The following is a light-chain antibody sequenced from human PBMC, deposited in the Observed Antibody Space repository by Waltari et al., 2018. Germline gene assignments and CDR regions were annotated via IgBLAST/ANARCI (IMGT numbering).Light chain of an antibody. J-gene: IGLJ6*01. CDR1: SSAVGGYNY. CDR2: DVS. V-gene: IGLV2-11*02. CDR3: CSYAGSYTDV. Sequence: QSALTQPRSVSGSLGQSVTISCTGTSSAVGGYNYVSWYQQHPGKAPKLILYDVSKRPSGVPDRFSGSKSGNTASLTISGLQAEDEADYYCCSYAGSYTDVFGSGAIVTVL.